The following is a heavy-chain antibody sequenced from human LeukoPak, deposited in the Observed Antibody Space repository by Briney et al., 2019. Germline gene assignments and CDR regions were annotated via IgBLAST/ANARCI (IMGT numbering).Heavy chain of an antibody. D-gene: IGHD3-22*01. CDR1: GDSITSGGFY. CDR3: AKRDDSGGNLVDL. Sequence: PSETLSLTCNVSGDSITSGGFYWAWIRQPPGKGLEWIGSIYYSGSTYYNPSLENRVTISIDTSKNHFSLKLSSLSAADTSVYYCAKRDDSGGNLVDLWGQGTLVTVS. CDR2: IYYSGST. J-gene: IGHJ4*02. V-gene: IGHV4-39*02.